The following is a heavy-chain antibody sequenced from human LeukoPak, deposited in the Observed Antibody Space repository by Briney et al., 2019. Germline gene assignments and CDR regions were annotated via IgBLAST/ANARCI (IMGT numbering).Heavy chain of an antibody. Sequence: GGSLRLSCAASGFTFSSYAMSWVRQAPGKGLEWVSAISSDRRSTYYADSVKGRFTISRDNSKNTLFLQMNSLRVEDTAVYYCARAGSDGSCYLAAFDLWGQGTMVTVSS. CDR2: ISSDRRST. J-gene: IGHJ3*01. V-gene: IGHV3-23*01. D-gene: IGHD2-15*01. CDR3: ARAGSDGSCYLAAFDL. CDR1: GFTFSSYA.